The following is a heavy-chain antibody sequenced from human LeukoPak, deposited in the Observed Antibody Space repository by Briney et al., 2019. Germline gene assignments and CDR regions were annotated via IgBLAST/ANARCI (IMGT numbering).Heavy chain of an antibody. D-gene: IGHD4-17*01. CDR1: GGPISSGDYY. J-gene: IGHJ6*02. CDR3: ARDPEYGDYRYGMNV. V-gene: IGHV4-30-4*01. CDR2: IYYSGST. Sequence: SETLSLTCTVSGGPISSGDYYWCWIRQPPGKGLEWIGYIYYSGSTYYNPSLKSRVTISVDTSKNQFSLKLSSVTAADTAVYYCARDPEYGDYRYGMNVWGQGTTVTVSS.